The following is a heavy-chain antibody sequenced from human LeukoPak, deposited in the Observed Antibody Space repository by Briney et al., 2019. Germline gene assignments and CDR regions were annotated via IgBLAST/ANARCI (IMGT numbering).Heavy chain of an antibody. V-gene: IGHV4-34*01. D-gene: IGHD6-13*01. CDR2: INHSGST. CDR3: ARSAAQRGGYYYYMDV. CDR1: GGSFSGYY. J-gene: IGHJ6*03. Sequence: PSETLPLTCAVYGGSFSGYYWSWIRQPPGKGLEWIGEINHSGSTNYNPSLKSRVTISVDTSKNQFSLKLSSVTAADTAVYHCARSAAQRGGYYYYMDVWGKGTTVTVSS.